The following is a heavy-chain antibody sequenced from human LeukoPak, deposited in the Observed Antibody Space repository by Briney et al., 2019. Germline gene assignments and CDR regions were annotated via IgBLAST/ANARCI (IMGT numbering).Heavy chain of an antibody. Sequence: TGGSLRLSCAASGFTFSSYGMHWVRQAPGKGLEWVAVISYDGSNKYYADSVKGRFTISRDNSKNTLYLQMNSLRAEDTAVYYCAKDHDWNYGPAGDWGQGTLVTVSS. CDR3: AKDHDWNYGPAGD. CDR1: GFTFSSYG. V-gene: IGHV3-30*18. D-gene: IGHD1-7*01. J-gene: IGHJ4*02. CDR2: ISYDGSNK.